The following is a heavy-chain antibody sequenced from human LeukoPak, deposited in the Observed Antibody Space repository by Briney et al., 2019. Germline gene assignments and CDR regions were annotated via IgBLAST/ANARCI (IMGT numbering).Heavy chain of an antibody. V-gene: IGHV3-30-3*01. CDR1: GFTFSSCA. D-gene: IGHD5-18*01. CDR2: ISYDGSNK. J-gene: IGHJ3*02. CDR3: AREGYSYGSDAFDI. Sequence: GGSLRLSCAASGFTFSSCAMHWVRQAPGKGLEWVAVISYDGSNKYSADSVKGRFTISRDNSKNTLYLQMNSLRAEDTAVYYCAREGYSYGSDAFDIWGQGTMVTVSS.